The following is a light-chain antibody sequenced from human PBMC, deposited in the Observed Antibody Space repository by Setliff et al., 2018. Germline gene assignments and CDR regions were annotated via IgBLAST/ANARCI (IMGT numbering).Light chain of an antibody. V-gene: IGLV2-8*01. Sequence: QSALAQPPSASGSPGQSVTISCTGTSNDVSGYNYVSWYQQHPGKAPQLMLYDVSKRPSGVPDRFSGSKSGDTASLTVSGLQAEDEADYYCSSYAGSNHFVFGTGTKVTVL. J-gene: IGLJ1*01. CDR3: SSYAGSNHFV. CDR2: DVS. CDR1: SNDVSGYNY.